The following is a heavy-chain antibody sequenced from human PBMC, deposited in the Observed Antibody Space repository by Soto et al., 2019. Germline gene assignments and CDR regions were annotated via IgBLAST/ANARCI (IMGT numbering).Heavy chain of an antibody. Sequence: SETLSLTCTVSGGSISSGDYYWSWIRQPPGKGLEWIGYIYYSGSKYYNPSLKSRLTISVDTSKNQFSLKLTSVTAADTAVYYCGRVRESSGSYYYCDYWGQGTLVTVSS. V-gene: IGHV4-30-4*01. CDR1: GGSISSGDYY. CDR2: IYYSGSK. CDR3: GRVRESSGSYYYCDY. D-gene: IGHD3-22*01. J-gene: IGHJ4*02.